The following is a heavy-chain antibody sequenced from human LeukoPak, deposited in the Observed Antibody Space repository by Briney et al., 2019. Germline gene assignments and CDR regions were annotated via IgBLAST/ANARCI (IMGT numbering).Heavy chain of an antibody. CDR2: IYSGGST. CDR1: GFTVSSNY. D-gene: IGHD3-22*01. J-gene: IGHJ3*02. CDR3: ARGYYDSSGYSSDAFDI. V-gene: IGHV3-53*01. Sequence: GGSLRLSCAASGFTVSSNYMSWVRQAPGKGLEWVSVIYSGGSTYYADSVKGRFTISRDNAKNTLYLQMNSLRAEDTAVYYCARGYYDSSGYSSDAFDIWGQGTMVTVSS.